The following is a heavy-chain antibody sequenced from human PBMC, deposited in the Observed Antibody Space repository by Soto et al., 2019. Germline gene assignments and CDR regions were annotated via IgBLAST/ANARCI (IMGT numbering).Heavy chain of an antibody. V-gene: IGHV1-18*01. CDR1: GYTFTRYG. D-gene: IGHD6-13*01. J-gene: IGHJ3*02. Sequence: ASVKVSCKTSGYTFTRYGISWVRQAPGQGLEWMGWISGYDGRTNFAQKVQDRVTMTRDTSTSTVYMELSSLRSEDTAVYYCARERDDSWAPLRNRDAFDIWGQGTMVTVSS. CDR2: ISGYDGRT. CDR3: ARERDDSWAPLRNRDAFDI.